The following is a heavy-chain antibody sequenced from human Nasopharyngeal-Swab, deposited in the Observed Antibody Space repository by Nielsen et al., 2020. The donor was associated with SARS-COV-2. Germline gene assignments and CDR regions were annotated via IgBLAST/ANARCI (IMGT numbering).Heavy chain of an antibody. J-gene: IGHJ4*02. Sequence: SVKVSCKASGGTFSSYAISWVRQAPGQGLEWMGGIIPILGTANYAQKFQGRVTITADESTSTAYMELSSLRSEDTAVYYCARALEYYYDSSGYYVYGYWGQGTLVTVSS. CDR2: IIPILGTA. CDR1: GGTFSSYA. D-gene: IGHD3-22*01. V-gene: IGHV1-69*13. CDR3: ARALEYYYDSSGYYVYGY.